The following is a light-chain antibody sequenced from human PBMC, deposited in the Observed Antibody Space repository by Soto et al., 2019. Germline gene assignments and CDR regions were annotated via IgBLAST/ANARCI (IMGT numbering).Light chain of an antibody. CDR2: WAS. CDR3: QQYYSTPPWT. V-gene: IGKV4-1*01. CDR1: QSVLYSSNNKNY. Sequence: IVMTQSPDSLAVSLGERATIKCKSSQSVLYSSNNKNYLAWYQQKPGQPPKLLIYWASTRESGVPDRFSGSGSGTDFTLTISSLQAEDVAVYYCQQYYSTPPWTFGQGTKVEIK. J-gene: IGKJ1*01.